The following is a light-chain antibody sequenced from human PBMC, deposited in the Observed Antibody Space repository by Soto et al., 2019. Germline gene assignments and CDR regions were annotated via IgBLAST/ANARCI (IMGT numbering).Light chain of an antibody. CDR3: QQSYNVPYT. Sequence: DIPMTQSPSSLSASVGDRVTITCRASQFLNNYLNWYQQKPGEAPKLLISTASNLQTGVPSRFSGSGSGTDFTLTISGLQPADFATYYCQQSYNVPYTFGQGTKVEIK. CDR1: QFLNNY. CDR2: TAS. V-gene: IGKV1-39*01. J-gene: IGKJ2*01.